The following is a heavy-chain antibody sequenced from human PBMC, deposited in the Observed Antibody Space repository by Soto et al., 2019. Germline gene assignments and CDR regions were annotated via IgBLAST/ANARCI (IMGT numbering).Heavy chain of an antibody. CDR3: ARGSPCSTTTCSLNEVWFDP. D-gene: IGHD1-1*01. Sequence: QVQLLQSGAELNRPGSSVKVSCKASGETFSTFAITWVRQAPGHGPEWMGGIIPLFGTAHYARRFEDRVTMTADESTSTAYMELRSLTSEDTAIYYCARGSPCSTTTCSLNEVWFDPWGQGTLVTVST. V-gene: IGHV1-69*01. J-gene: IGHJ5*02. CDR2: IIPLFGTA. CDR1: GETFSTFA.